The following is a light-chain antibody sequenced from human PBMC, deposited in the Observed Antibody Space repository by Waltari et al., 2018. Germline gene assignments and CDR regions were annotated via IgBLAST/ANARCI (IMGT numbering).Light chain of an antibody. V-gene: IGKV2-28*01. CDR1: QSLLHSNGYTY. J-gene: IGKJ4*01. Sequence: DIVMTQSPLSLPVTPGEPASIPCRFIQSLLHSNGYTYLDWYLQKPGQSPQLLIYLGSNRASGVPDRFSGSGSGTDFTLKISRVEAEDVGVYYCMQALQTPLTFGGGTKVEIK. CDR2: LGS. CDR3: MQALQTPLT.